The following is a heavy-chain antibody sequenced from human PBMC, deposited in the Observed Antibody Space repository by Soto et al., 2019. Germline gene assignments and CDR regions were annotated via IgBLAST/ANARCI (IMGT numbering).Heavy chain of an antibody. CDR2: ISTFNGNA. CDR1: GYTFSSYG. D-gene: IGHD2-8*02. CDR3: ARLNGYSTGWSAT. V-gene: IGHV1-18*01. J-gene: IGHJ5*02. Sequence: QVHLVQSGAEVKKPGASVKVSCKTSGYTFSSYGIMWVRQAPGQGLECMGWISTFNGNAHYAQNLQDRFTMTTDTSTSTVYLEMTSLTSDDTGVYYCARLNGYSTGWSATWGQGTLVTVSS.